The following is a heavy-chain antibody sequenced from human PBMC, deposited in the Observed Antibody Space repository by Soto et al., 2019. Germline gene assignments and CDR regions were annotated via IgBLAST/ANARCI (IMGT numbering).Heavy chain of an antibody. CDR1: GYTFTSYY. CDR3: ATVYCSGGSCYSIDY. J-gene: IGHJ4*02. CDR2: INPSNST. V-gene: IGHV1-46*03. D-gene: IGHD2-15*01. Sequence: ASVKVSCKASGYTFTSYYMHWVRQAPGQELEWMGIINPSNSTTYAQKFQGRVTMTRDTSTSTVYMELSSLRSEDTAVYYCATVYCSGGSCYSIDYWGQGTLVTVSS.